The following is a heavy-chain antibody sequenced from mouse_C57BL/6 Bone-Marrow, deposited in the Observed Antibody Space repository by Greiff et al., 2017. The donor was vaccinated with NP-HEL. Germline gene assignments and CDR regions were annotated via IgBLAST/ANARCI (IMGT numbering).Heavy chain of an antibody. V-gene: IGHV1-82*01. CDR3: ARSEPVYYYGSSYWYFDV. CDR1: GYAFSSSW. D-gene: IGHD1-1*01. J-gene: IGHJ1*03. Sequence: QVQLQQSGPELVKPGASVKISCKASGYAFSSSWMNWVKQRPGQGLEWIGRIYPGAGDTNYNGKFKGKATLTADKSSSTAYMQLSSLTSEDSAVYFCARSEPVYYYGSSYWYFDVGGTGTTVIVSS. CDR2: IYPGAGDT.